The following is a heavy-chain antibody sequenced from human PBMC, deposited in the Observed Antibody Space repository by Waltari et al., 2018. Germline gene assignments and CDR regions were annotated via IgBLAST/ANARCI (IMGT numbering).Heavy chain of an antibody. CDR1: GVSITYAGHS. V-gene: IGHV4-30-4*08. D-gene: IGHD3-3*01. CDR2: VYRSGST. Sequence: QVQLQESGPGLVKPSQTLSLTCTVSGVSITYAGHSWTWIRQRPGQGLEWIGYVYRSGSTYYNPSLKSRVTISLDTSRNHFSRTLTSVTAADTALYYCARPRSAYYYYGMDVWGQGTTVTVSS. CDR3: ARPRSAYYYYGMDV. J-gene: IGHJ6*02.